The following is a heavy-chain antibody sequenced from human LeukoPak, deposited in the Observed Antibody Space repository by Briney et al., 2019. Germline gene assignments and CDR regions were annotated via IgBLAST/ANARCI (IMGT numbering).Heavy chain of an antibody. CDR2: ISSSSSYI. CDR1: GFTFSSYS. Sequence: GGSPRLSCAASGFTFSSYSMNWVGQAPGKGLEWVSSISSSSSYIYYADSVKGRFTISRDNAKNSLYLQMNSLRAEDTAVYYCASPLDYDYVWGSYLFGAFDIWGQGTMVTVSS. J-gene: IGHJ3*02. V-gene: IGHV3-21*01. CDR3: ASPLDYDYVWGSYLFGAFDI. D-gene: IGHD3-16*02.